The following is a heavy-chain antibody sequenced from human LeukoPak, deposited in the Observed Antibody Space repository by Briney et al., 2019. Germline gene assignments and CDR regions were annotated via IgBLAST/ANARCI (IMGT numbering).Heavy chain of an antibody. CDR3: ARDTIRGIAAAAPYNWFDP. D-gene: IGHD6-13*01. CDR1: GVSISSSSYY. V-gene: IGHV4-39*07. Sequence: SETLSLTCTVSGVSISSSSYYWGWIRQPPGKGLEWIGSIYYSGSTYYNPSLKSRVTISVDTSKNQFSLKLSSVTAADTAVYYCARDTIRGIAAAAPYNWFDPWGQGTLVTVSS. J-gene: IGHJ5*02. CDR2: IYYSGST.